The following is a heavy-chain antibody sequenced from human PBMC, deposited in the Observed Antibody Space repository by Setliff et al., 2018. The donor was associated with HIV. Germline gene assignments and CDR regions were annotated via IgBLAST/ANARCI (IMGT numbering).Heavy chain of an antibody. V-gene: IGHV4-4*08. CDR3: ARGEPVDILTGYFDY. J-gene: IGHJ4*02. D-gene: IGHD3-9*01. Sequence: SETLSLTCTVSGGSMSTYYWSWIRQPPGKGLEWIGDIYTSGSSNYNPSLKSRVTISGDTSKRQFSLKMSSVTGADTAVYYCARGEPVDILTGYFDYWGQGTLVTVSS. CDR1: GGSMSTYY. CDR2: IYTSGSS.